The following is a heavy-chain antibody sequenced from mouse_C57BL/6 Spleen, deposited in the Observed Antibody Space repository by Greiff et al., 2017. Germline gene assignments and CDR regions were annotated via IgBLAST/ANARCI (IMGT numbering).Heavy chain of an antibody. CDR2: INPNNGRT. J-gene: IGHJ1*03. V-gene: IGHV1-18*01. Sequence: EVPLQQSGPELVQPGASVKIPCKASGYTFTDYNMDWVKQSHGKSLEWIGDINPNNGRTIYNQKFKGKATLTVDKSSSTAYMELRSLTSEDTAVYYCARRGGYSWYFDVWGTGTTVTVSS. CDR3: ARRGGYSWYFDV. CDR1: GYTFTDYN. D-gene: IGHD2-3*01.